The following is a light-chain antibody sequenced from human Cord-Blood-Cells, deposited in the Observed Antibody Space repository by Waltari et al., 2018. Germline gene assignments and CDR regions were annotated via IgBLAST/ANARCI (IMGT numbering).Light chain of an antibody. J-gene: IGKJ2*01. CDR1: QSVSSY. CDR2: DAS. Sequence: EIVFTQSPATLSLSPGERATLSCRASQSVSSYLAWYQQKHGQAPRLLIYDASNRATGIPARFSGSGSGTDFTLIISSLEPEDFAVYYCQQRSNWPYTFGQGTKLEIK. CDR3: QQRSNWPYT. V-gene: IGKV3-11*01.